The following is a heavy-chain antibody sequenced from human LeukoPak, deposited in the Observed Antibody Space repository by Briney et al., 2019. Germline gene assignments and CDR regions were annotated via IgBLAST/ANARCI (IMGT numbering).Heavy chain of an antibody. CDR1: GLTVSSNY. V-gene: IGHV3-30*18. J-gene: IGHJ6*02. CDR3: AKDTVPYGSLPLSSYYGMDV. Sequence: GGSLRLSCAASGLTVSSNYMSWVRQAPGKGLEWVAVISYDGSNKYYADSVKGRFTISRDNSKNTLYLQMNSLRAEDTAVYYCAKDTVPYGSLPLSSYYGMDVWGQGTTVTVSS. CDR2: ISYDGSNK. D-gene: IGHD3-10*01.